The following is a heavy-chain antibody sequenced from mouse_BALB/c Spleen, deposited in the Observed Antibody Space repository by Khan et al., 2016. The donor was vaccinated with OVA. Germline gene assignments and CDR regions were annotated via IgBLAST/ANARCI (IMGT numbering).Heavy chain of an antibody. J-gene: IGHJ1*01. V-gene: IGHV5-9-3*01. CDR3: ARHPITTVVATSYWFFDV. Sequence: EVELVESGGGLVKPGGSLKLSCAASGFTFSSYAMSWVRQTPEKRLEWVATISSGGNYTYYPDSVKGRFTISRDNAKNTLYLQLSSLRSEDTAMYYCARHPITTVVATSYWFFDVWGAGTTVTVSS. CDR1: GFTFSSYA. D-gene: IGHD1-1*01. CDR2: ISSGGNYT.